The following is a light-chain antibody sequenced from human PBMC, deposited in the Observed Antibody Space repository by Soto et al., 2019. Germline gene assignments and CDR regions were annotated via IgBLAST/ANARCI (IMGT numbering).Light chain of an antibody. V-gene: IGKV1-5*03. Sequence: DIQMTQSPSTLSGSVGDRVTITCWASQTISSWVAWYQQKPGKAPKLLIYKASTLKSGVPSRFSGSGSGTEFTLTISSLQPDDFATYYCQHYNSYSEAVGQGTKVDIK. CDR3: QHYNSYSEA. CDR1: QTISSW. CDR2: KAS. J-gene: IGKJ1*01.